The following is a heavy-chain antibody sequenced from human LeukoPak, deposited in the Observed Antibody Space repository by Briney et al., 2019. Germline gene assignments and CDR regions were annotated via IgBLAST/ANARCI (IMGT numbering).Heavy chain of an antibody. CDR1: GFTFSNFG. Sequence: GGSLRLSCAASGFTFSNFGMYWVRQAPGKGLEWVVFIRYGESNKYYADSVKGRFTISRDNSKNTLYLQMNSLRAEDTAVYYCAKEGFRQYFYYYMHVWGKGTTVIIFS. CDR3: AKEGFRQYFYYYMHV. V-gene: IGHV3-30*02. J-gene: IGHJ6*03. CDR2: IRYGESNK.